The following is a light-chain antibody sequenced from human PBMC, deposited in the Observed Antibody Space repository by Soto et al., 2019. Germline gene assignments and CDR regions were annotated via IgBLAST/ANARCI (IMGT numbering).Light chain of an antibody. CDR3: QQTLSFPPT. CDR1: QAIDSW. J-gene: IGKJ1*01. CDR2: TGS. V-gene: IGKV1-12*01. Sequence: DSHVTKSPSFLSSSLGDRVTITCLASQAIDSWLAWYQQKPGEAPKLLIFTGSLLHSGVPPRFSGSGSGTDFTLTISSLQPEDFATYYCQQTLSFPPTFGQGTKVDI.